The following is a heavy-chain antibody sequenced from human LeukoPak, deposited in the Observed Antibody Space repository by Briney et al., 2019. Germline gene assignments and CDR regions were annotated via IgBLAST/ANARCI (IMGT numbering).Heavy chain of an antibody. D-gene: IGHD5-18*01. CDR3: ARMTDTAMADY. CDR1: GGSISSGDYY. J-gene: IGHJ4*02. CDR2: IYYSGST. V-gene: IGHV4-30-4*01. Sequence: SETLSLTCTVSGGSISSGDYYWSWIRQPPGKGLEWIGYIYYSGSTYYNPSLKSRVTISVDTSKNQFSLKLSSVTAADTAVYYCARMTDTAMADYWGQGTLVTVSS.